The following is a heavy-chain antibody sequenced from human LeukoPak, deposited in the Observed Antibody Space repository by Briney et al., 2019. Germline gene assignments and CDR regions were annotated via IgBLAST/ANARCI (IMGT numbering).Heavy chain of an antibody. D-gene: IGHD1-26*01. CDR2: ISSSSSYI. J-gene: IGHJ6*03. V-gene: IGHV3-21*01. Sequence: GRSLRLSCAASGFTFSSYSMNWVRQAPGKGLEWVSSISSSSSYIYYADSVKGRFTISRDNAKNSLYLQMNSLRAEDTAVYYCARGQWELLSYYYYMDVWGKGTTVTVSS. CDR3: ARGQWELLSYYYYMDV. CDR1: GFTFSSYS.